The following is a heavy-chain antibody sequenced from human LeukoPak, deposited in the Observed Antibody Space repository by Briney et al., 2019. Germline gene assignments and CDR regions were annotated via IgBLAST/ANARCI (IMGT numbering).Heavy chain of an antibody. CDR3: ARQSILDY. CDR2: IYSDGSA. D-gene: IGHD6-6*01. V-gene: IGHV3-66*04. Sequence: QTGGSLRLSCAASGFTVSDNYMSWVRQGPGEGLEWVSIIYSDGSASYADSVRGRFTISRDNSKNTLSLQMNSLRAEDTAVYYCARQSILDYWGQGTLVTVSS. J-gene: IGHJ4*02. CDR1: GFTVSDNY.